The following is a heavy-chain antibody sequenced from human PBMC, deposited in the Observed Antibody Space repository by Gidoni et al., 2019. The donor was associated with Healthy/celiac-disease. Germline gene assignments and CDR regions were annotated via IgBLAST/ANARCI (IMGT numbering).Heavy chain of an antibody. Sequence: EVQLLESGGGLVQPGGSLRLSCAAPGFTFSSYAMSWVRQAPGKGLEWVSAISGSGGSTYYADSVKGRFTISRDNSKNTLYLQMNSLRAEDTAVYYCAKDPPDYAVAGYYFDYWGQGTLVTVSS. D-gene: IGHD6-19*01. J-gene: IGHJ4*02. CDR3: AKDPPDYAVAGYYFDY. V-gene: IGHV3-23*01. CDR1: GFTFSSYA. CDR2: ISGSGGST.